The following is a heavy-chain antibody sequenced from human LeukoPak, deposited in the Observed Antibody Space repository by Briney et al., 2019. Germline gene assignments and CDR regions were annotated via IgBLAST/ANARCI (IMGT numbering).Heavy chain of an antibody. CDR1: GFTFSSYE. CDR2: ISSSAGTT. J-gene: IGHJ3*01. Sequence: GGSLRLSCAASGFTFSSYEMNWVRQAPGKGLEWVSYISSSAGTTYYADSVKGRFTISRDNAKNSLYLQMNSLRAEDTAVYYCARLFDLWGQGTMVTVSS. CDR3: ARLFDL. V-gene: IGHV3-48*03.